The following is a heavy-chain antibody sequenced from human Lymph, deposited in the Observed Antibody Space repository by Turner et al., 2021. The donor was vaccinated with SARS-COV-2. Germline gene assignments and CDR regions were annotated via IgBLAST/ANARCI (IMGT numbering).Heavy chain of an antibody. J-gene: IGHJ6*02. CDR1: GYTVTGHY. V-gene: IGHV1-2*02. Sequence: QVQLVQSGAEVKKPGASVKVSGEASGYTVTGHYMHWVRQAPGQGLEWMGWINPNSGGTNYAQKFQGRVTMTRDTSISTAYMELSRLRSDDTAVYYCARDVERYNDFWSGYSGGYGLDVWGQGTTVTVSS. CDR2: INPNSGGT. CDR3: ARDVERYNDFWSGYSGGYGLDV. D-gene: IGHD3-3*01.